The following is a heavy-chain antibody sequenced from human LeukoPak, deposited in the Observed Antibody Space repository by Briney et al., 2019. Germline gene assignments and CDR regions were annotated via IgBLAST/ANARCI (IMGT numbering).Heavy chain of an antibody. CDR3: ARCGYSSSLGLYYFDY. V-gene: IGHV3-13*01. CDR1: GFTFSSYD. Sequence: GGSLRLSCAASGFTFSSYDMHWVRQATGKGLEWVSAIGTAGDTYYPGSVKGRFTISRENAKNSLYLQMNSLRAGDTAVYYCARCGYSSSLGLYYFDYWGQGTLVTVSS. D-gene: IGHD6-13*01. CDR2: IGTAGDT. J-gene: IGHJ4*02.